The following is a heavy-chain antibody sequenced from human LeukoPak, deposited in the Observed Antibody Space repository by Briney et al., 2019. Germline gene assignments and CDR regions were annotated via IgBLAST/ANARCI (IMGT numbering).Heavy chain of an antibody. CDR2: INSDGSST. J-gene: IGHJ4*02. CDR1: GFTFSSYW. V-gene: IGHV3-74*01. CDR3: ARIYCSSTSCSAFDY. D-gene: IGHD2-2*01. Sequence: GESLRLSCAASGFTFSSYWMHWVRQAPGKGLVWVSRINSDGSSTSYADSVKGRFTISRDNAKNTLYLPMNSLRAEDTAVYYCARIYCSSTSCSAFDYWGQGTLVTVSS.